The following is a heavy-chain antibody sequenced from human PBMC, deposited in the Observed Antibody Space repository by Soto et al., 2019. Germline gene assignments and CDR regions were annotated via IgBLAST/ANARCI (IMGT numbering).Heavy chain of an antibody. CDR2: INPSGGST. V-gene: IGHV1-46*03. CDR1: GYTFTSYY. CDR3: ARSAGDYGPDYYFDY. J-gene: IGHJ4*02. Sequence: ASVKVSCKASGYTFTSYYMHWVRQAPGQGLEWMGIINPSGGSTSYAQKFQGRVTMTRDTSTSTVYMGLSSLRSEDTAVYYCARSAGDYGPDYYFDYWGQGTLVTVSS. D-gene: IGHD4-17*01.